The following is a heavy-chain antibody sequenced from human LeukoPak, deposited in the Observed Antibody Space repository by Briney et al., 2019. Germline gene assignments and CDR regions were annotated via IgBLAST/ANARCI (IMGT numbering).Heavy chain of an antibody. J-gene: IGHJ4*02. D-gene: IGHD2-2*01. CDR1: GFTFSSYG. Sequence: SGGSLRLSCAASGFTFSSYGMHWVRQAPGKGLEWVAVIWYDGSNKYYADSVKGRFTISRDNSKNTVYLQMNSLRAEDTAVYYCAAPGVPAATYYFDYWGQGTLVTVSS. V-gene: IGHV3-30*02. CDR2: IWYDGSNK. CDR3: AAPGVPAATYYFDY.